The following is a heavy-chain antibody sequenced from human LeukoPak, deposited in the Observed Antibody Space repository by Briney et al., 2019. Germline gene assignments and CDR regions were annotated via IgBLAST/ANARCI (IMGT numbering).Heavy chain of an antibody. Sequence: ASVKVSCKVSGYTLTELSMHWVRQAPGKGLEWMGGFDPEDGETIYAQKFQGRVTITADEATSTAYMDLSSLRSEDTAVYYCARTENGVRDYWGQGTLVTVSS. J-gene: IGHJ4*02. V-gene: IGHV1-24*01. CDR1: GYTLTELS. D-gene: IGHD3/OR15-3a*01. CDR2: FDPEDGET. CDR3: ARTENGVRDY.